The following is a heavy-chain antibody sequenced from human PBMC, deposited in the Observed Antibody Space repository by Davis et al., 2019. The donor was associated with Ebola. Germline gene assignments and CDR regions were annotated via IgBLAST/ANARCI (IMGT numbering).Heavy chain of an antibody. D-gene: IGHD3-16*01. CDR3: VKPWGH. Sequence: PGGSLRLSCTASAFTFTNFAMNWVRQAPGKGLDWVSVISGNGDLIKYADSVKGRFTISRDNSKNTLYLQMNSLRVDDTAVYYCVKPWGHWGPGSLVTVST. CDR2: ISGNGDLI. V-gene: IGHV3-23*01. J-gene: IGHJ4*02. CDR1: AFTFTNFA.